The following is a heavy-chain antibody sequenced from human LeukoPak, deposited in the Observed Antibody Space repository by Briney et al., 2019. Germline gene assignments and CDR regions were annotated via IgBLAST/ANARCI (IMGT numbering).Heavy chain of an antibody. CDR2: IYYSGST. D-gene: IGHD3-3*01. CDR1: GGSISSYY. CDR3: ARGLRDNYDFVFDY. J-gene: IGHJ4*02. Sequence: PSETLSLTCTVSGGSISSYYWSWIRRPPGKGLEWIGYIYYSGSTNYNPSLKSRVTISVDTSKNQFSLKLSSVTAADTAVYYCARGLRDNYDFVFDYWGQGTLVTVSS. V-gene: IGHV4-59*01.